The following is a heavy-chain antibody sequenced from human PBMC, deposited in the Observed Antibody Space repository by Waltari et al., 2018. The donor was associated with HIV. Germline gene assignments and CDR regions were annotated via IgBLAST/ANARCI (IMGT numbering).Heavy chain of an antibody. V-gene: IGHV3-21*06. CDR1: GFSLSRFS. J-gene: IGHJ4*02. CDR3: ASLPTEGQPPRVF. D-gene: IGHD5-18*01. CDR2: ISNRSDFI. Sequence: EVHLVESGGGLVKPGGSLRLYCTAYGFSLSRFSMNGVRQVPGKGLEWVSAISNRSDFINYADSVKGRFTIYRDNAANSLYLQMNALRNEDTAVYFCASLPTEGQPPRVFWGQGIIVTVSS.